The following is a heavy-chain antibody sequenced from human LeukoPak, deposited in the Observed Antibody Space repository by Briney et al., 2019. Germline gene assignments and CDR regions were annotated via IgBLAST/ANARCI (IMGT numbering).Heavy chain of an antibody. CDR2: IYYSGST. Sequence: KPSETLSLTCTVSGGSISSSSYYWGWIRQPPGKGLEWIGSIYYSGSTYYNPSLKSRVTISVDTSKNQFSLKLSSVTAADTAVYYCARRGYSSGWYGEDFGWFDPWGQGTLVTVSS. D-gene: IGHD6-19*01. V-gene: IGHV4-39*01. CDR3: ARRGYSSGWYGEDFGWFDP. CDR1: GGSISSSSYY. J-gene: IGHJ5*02.